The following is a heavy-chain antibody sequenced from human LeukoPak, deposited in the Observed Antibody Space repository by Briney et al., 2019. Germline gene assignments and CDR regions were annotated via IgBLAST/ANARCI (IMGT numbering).Heavy chain of an antibody. CDR1: GFTFSSYG. V-gene: IGHV3-30*18. CDR2: ISYDGSNK. D-gene: IGHD6-19*01. CDR3: AKDLERRHLYSSGWWYFDY. J-gene: IGHJ4*02. Sequence: PGRSLRLSCAASGFTFSSYGMHWVRQVPGKGLEWVAVISYDGSNKYYADSVKGRFTISRDNSKNTLYLQMNSLRAEDTAVYYCAKDLERRHLYSSGWWYFDYWGQGTLVTVSS.